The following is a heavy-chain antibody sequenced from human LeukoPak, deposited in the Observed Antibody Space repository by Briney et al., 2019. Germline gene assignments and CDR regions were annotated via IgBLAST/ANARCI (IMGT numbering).Heavy chain of an antibody. Sequence: SETLSLTCTVSGASISGYYWGWIRQSPGKGLEWIGYIHYSGDTNYVPSLKSRVSISVDTSKNQFSLKLTSLTAADTAVYYCVKVGTGTVDFWGQGTLVSISS. V-gene: IGHV4-59*01. J-gene: IGHJ4*02. CDR3: VKVGTGTVDF. D-gene: IGHD1-1*01. CDR1: GASISGYY. CDR2: IHYSGDT.